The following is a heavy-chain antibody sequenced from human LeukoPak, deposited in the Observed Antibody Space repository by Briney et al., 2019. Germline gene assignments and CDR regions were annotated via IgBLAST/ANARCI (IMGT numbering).Heavy chain of an antibody. D-gene: IGHD3-10*01. V-gene: IGHV3-30*18. Sequence: PGGSLRLSCAASGFTFSSYGMHWVRQAPGKGLEWVAVISYDGSNKYYADSVKGRFTISRDNSKNTLYLQMNSLRAEDTAVYYCAKNANPVWFGELMDDYWGQGTLVTVSS. CDR3: AKNANPVWFGELMDDY. J-gene: IGHJ4*02. CDR1: GFTFSSYG. CDR2: ISYDGSNK.